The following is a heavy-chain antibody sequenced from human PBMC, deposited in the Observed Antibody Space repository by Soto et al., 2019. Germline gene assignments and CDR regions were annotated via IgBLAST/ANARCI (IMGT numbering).Heavy chain of an antibody. V-gene: IGHV4-39*01. CDR3: ASALLLRYFDWLP. D-gene: IGHD3-9*01. CDR2: IYYSGST. CDR1: GGSISSSSYY. Sequence: PSETLSLTCTVSGGSISSSSYYWGWIRQPPGKGLEWIGSIYYSGSTYYNPSLKSRVTISVDTSKNQFSLKLSSMTAADTAVYYCASALLLRYFDWLPWGQGTLVTVSS. J-gene: IGHJ5*02.